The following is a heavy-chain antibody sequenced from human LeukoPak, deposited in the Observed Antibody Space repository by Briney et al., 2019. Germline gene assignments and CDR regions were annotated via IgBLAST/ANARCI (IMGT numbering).Heavy chain of an antibody. CDR1: GFTFSSYS. Sequence: PGGSLRLSCAASGFTFSSYSMNWVRQAPGKGLEWVSSISSSSSYIYYADSVKGRFTISRDNAKNSLYLQMNSLRAEDTAVYYCARDFNGSGSYYPTEYFQHWGQGTLVTVSS. J-gene: IGHJ1*01. D-gene: IGHD3-10*01. CDR2: ISSSSSYI. V-gene: IGHV3-21*01. CDR3: ARDFNGSGSYYPTEYFQH.